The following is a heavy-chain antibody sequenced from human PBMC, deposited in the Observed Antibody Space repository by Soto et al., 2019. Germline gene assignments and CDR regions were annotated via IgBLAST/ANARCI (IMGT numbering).Heavy chain of an antibody. CDR3: ARADDILTGYGGLDY. D-gene: IGHD3-9*01. V-gene: IGHV4-59*01. CDR2: IYYSGST. CDR1: GGSISSYY. J-gene: IGHJ4*02. Sequence: SETLSLTCTVSGGSISSYYWSWIRQPPGKGLEWIGYIYYSGSTNYNPSLKSRVTISVDTSKNQFSLKLSSVTAADTAVYYCARADDILTGYGGLDYWGQGTLVTVSS.